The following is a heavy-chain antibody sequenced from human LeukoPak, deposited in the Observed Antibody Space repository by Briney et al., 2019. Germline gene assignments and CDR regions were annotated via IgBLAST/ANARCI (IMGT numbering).Heavy chain of an antibody. CDR1: GFTCSSYW. CDR3: AIRIVPAAMRNYYYGMDV. CDR2: IKQDGSEK. Sequence: GGSLRLSCAASGFTCSSYWMSWVRQAQGKGREWGANIKQDGSEKYYVDSVKGRFTISRDNAKNSLYLQMNSLRAEDTAVYYCAIRIVPAAMRNYYYGMDVWGQGTTVTVSS. D-gene: IGHD2-2*01. J-gene: IGHJ6*02. V-gene: IGHV3-7*01.